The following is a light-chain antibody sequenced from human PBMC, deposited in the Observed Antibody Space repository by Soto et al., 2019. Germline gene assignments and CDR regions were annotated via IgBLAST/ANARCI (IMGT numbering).Light chain of an antibody. V-gene: IGLV2-14*03. Sequence: QSALTQPPSVSGSPGQSITISCPGTSSDVVGYNYVSWYQHHPGKAPKLIIYDVTNRPSGVSNPFSGSKSGNTASLTISGLQPEDEADYYCSSYTTSNTRQIVFGTGTKVTVL. CDR1: SSDVVGYNY. J-gene: IGLJ1*01. CDR2: DVT. CDR3: SSYTTSNTRQIV.